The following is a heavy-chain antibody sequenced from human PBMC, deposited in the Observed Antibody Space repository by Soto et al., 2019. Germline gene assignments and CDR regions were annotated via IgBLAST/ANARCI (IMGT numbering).Heavy chain of an antibody. CDR2: IYWDDDK. J-gene: IGHJ5*02. CDR1: GFSLSTSGVG. Sequence: QITLKESGPTLVKPTQTLTLTCTFSGFSLSTSGVGVGWIRQPPGKALEWLALIYWDDDKHYSPSLKSRLTITKDTSKNQVVLTMTNMDPVDTDTYYCAHFQCGGDCDVSGGWFYPWCQGTLVTVSS. V-gene: IGHV2-5*02. D-gene: IGHD2-21*02. CDR3: AHFQCGGDCDVSGGWFYP.